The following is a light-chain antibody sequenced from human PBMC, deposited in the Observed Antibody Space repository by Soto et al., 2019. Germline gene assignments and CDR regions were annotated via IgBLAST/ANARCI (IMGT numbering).Light chain of an antibody. J-gene: IGKJ5*01. CDR2: DTS. CDR3: QQYSNWPPIT. CDR1: QSVSIH. Sequence: ETVMTQSPGTLSVSLGERATLSCRASQSVSIHLAWYQQKPGQAPRLLIYDTSTRANGIPARFSGSGSGTELTLTISSLQSEDFAVYDCQQYSNWPPITFGQGTRLEIK. V-gene: IGKV3-15*01.